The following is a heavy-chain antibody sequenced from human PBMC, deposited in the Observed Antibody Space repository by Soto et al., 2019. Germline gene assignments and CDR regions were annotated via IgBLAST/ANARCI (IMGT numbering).Heavy chain of an antibody. Sequence: ASVKVSCKASGYTFTGYYMHWVRQAPGQGLEWMGWINPNSGGTNYAQKFQDWVTMTRDTSISTAYMELSRLRSDDTAVYYCARAGITMVRGVNYYYYYYGMDVWGQGTTVTVSS. V-gene: IGHV1-2*04. D-gene: IGHD3-10*01. CDR3: ARAGITMVRGVNYYYYYYGMDV. CDR2: INPNSGGT. CDR1: GYTFTGYY. J-gene: IGHJ6*02.